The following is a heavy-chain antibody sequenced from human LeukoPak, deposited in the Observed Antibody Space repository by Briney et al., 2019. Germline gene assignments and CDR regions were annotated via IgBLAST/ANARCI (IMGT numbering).Heavy chain of an antibody. CDR3: ARALTYSSGWFDY. Sequence: PSETLSLTCTVSGGSISSYYWSWIRQPPGKGLEWIGYIYYSGSTNYNPSLKSRVTISVGTSKNQFSLKLSSVTAADTAVYYCARALTYSSGWFDYWGQGTLVTVSS. CDR2: IYYSGST. D-gene: IGHD6-19*01. J-gene: IGHJ4*02. CDR1: GGSISSYY. V-gene: IGHV4-59*08.